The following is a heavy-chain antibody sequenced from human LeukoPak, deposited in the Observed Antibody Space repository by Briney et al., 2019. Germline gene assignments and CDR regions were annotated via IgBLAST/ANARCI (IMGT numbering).Heavy chain of an antibody. D-gene: IGHD3-10*01. J-gene: IGHJ3*02. V-gene: IGHV1-8*01. CDR1: GYTFTSYD. Sequence: ASVKVSCKASGYTFTSYDINWVRQATGQGLGWMGWMNPNSGNTGYAQKFQGRVTMTRNTSISTAYMELSSLRSEDTAVYYCARWPAMVRGQDAFDIWGQGTMVTVSS. CDR2: MNPNSGNT. CDR3: ARWPAMVRGQDAFDI.